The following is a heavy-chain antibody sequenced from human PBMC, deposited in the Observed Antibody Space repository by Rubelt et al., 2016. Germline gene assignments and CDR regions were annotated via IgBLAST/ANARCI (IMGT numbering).Heavy chain of an antibody. J-gene: IGHJ4*02. CDR2: INPNSGGT. CDR1: GYTFTGYY. Sequence: QVQLVQSGAEVKKPGASVKVSCKASGYTFTGYYMHWVRQAPGQGLEWMGWINPNSGGTNYAQKVQGRVTMTTDTSTSTAYMELRSLRSDDTAVYYCARERDDYGDYWGQGTLVTVSS. D-gene: IGHD5-24*01. CDR3: ARERDDYGDY. V-gene: IGHV1-2*02.